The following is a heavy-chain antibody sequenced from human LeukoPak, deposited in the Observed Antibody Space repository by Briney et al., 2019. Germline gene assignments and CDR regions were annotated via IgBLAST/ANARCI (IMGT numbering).Heavy chain of an antibody. CDR3: ARRVPYFDY. CDR1: GGSISSSSYY. Sequence: SETLSLTCTVSGGSISSSSYYWGWIRQPPGKVLEWIGSMYYSGGTYYNPSLKSRVTISVDTSKNQFSLKLSSVTAADTAVYYCARRVPYFDYWGQGTLVTVSS. J-gene: IGHJ4*02. D-gene: IGHD4/OR15-4a*01. V-gene: IGHV4-39*01. CDR2: MYYSGGT.